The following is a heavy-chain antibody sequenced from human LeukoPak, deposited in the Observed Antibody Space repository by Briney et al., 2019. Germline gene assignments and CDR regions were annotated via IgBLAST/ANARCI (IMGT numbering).Heavy chain of an antibody. D-gene: IGHD3-10*01. CDR3: AIGGSGSYYPPIFDY. V-gene: IGHV3-23*01. CDR1: GFTFSSYA. CDR2: ISGSDSST. Sequence: PGGSLRLSCAASGFTFSSYAMSWVRQAPGKGLEWVSAISGSDSSTYYADSVKGRFTISRDNSKNMLYLQMNSLRAEDTAVYYCAIGGSGSYYPPIFDYWGQGTLVTVSS. J-gene: IGHJ4*02.